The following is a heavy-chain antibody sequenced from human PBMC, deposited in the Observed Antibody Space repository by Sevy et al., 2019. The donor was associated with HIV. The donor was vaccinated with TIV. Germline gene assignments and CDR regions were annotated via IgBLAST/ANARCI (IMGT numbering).Heavy chain of an antibody. V-gene: IGHV3-7*01. CDR1: GFMFSTYW. Sequence: GGSLRLSCAASGFMFSTYWMTWVRQAPGKGLEWVANINRDGSETYYVDSVKGRFTVSRDNATNSLYLQMNSLRAEDTAVYYCARGYYDFRTDYWGQGTLVTVSS. CDR3: ARGYYDFRTDY. D-gene: IGHD3-3*01. CDR2: INRDGSET. J-gene: IGHJ4*02.